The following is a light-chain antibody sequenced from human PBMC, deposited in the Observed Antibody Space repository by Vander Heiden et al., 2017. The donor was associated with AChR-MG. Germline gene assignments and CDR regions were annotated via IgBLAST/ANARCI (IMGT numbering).Light chain of an antibody. V-gene: IGLV3-9*01. J-gene: IGLJ3*02. Sequence: SYAVTQPLSVSVALGQTARGTCGGNSIGSKNGDSYQQKAGQAHVMVIYRDNSRPSGTPRRFSGSNAKNTATLTISREQAGDAADYYCQEWDSRTAVFGGGTKLTVL. CDR2: RDN. CDR1: SIGSKN. CDR3: QEWDSRTAV.